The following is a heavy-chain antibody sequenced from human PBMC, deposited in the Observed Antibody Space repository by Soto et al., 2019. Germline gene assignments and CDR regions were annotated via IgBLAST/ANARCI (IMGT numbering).Heavy chain of an antibody. J-gene: IGHJ4*02. Sequence: QVQLVESGGGVVQPGRSLRLSCAASGFTFSSYAMHWVRQAPGKGLEWVAVISYDGSNKYYADSVKGRFTISRDNSKNPRSLQMNSLRAEDTAVYYCARARLDTPALDYWGQGTLVTVSS. CDR1: GFTFSSYA. CDR3: ARARLDTPALDY. V-gene: IGHV3-30-3*01. D-gene: IGHD2-2*01. CDR2: ISYDGSNK.